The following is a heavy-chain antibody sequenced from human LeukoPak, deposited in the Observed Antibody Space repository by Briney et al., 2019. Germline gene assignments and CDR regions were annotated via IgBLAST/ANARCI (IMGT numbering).Heavy chain of an antibody. V-gene: IGHV3-30*04. CDR2: ISYDGSNK. D-gene: IGHD5-24*01. J-gene: IGHJ4*02. CDR3: ARSDGQLPGPYYFDY. Sequence: GGSLRLSCAASGFTFSSYAMHWVRQAPGKGLEWVAVISYDGSNKYYADSVKGRFTISRDNSKNTLYLQMNSLRAEDTAVYYCARSDGQLPGPYYFDYWGQGTLVTVSS. CDR1: GFTFSSYA.